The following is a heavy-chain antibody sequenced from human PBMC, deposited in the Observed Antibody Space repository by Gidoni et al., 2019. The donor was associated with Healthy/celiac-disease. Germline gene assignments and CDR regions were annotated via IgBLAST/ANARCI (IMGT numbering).Heavy chain of an antibody. D-gene: IGHD2-15*01. CDR1: VFTYSRSA. CDR3: ARGRGYCSGGSCSPWHAFDI. V-gene: IGHV3-13*05. CDR2: IGTAGDP. Sequence: ELQLVESGGGLVQPGGSLTLSCAASVFTYSRSAMPWVRQATCKGLEWVSAIGTAGDPYYPGSVKGRFTISRENAKNSLYLQMNSLRAGDTAVYYCARGRGYCSGGSCSPWHAFDIWGQGTMVTVSS. J-gene: IGHJ3*02.